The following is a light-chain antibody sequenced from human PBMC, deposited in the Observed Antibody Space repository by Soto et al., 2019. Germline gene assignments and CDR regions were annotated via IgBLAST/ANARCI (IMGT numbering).Light chain of an antibody. CDR3: SSYISRTFVV. CDR2: DVT. Sequence: QSALTQPASVSGSPGQSITISCTGTSGDVGGYNYVSWYQRHPGKAPKLIIYDVTNRPSGVSDRFSGFKSGNTASLTISGLRAEDEGDYYCSSYISRTFVVFGGGTK. CDR1: SGDVGGYNY. J-gene: IGLJ2*01. V-gene: IGLV2-14*01.